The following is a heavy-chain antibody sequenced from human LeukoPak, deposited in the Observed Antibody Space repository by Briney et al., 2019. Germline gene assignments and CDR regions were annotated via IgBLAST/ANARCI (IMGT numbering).Heavy chain of an antibody. CDR2: IYYRGST. V-gene: IGHV4-31*03. Sequence: SQTPSLTCTVSVGSISSGGYYWSWIRQHPGKGLEWIGYIYYRGSTYYNPSLKSRVTISVDTSKNQFSLKLSSVTAADTAVYYCARDANRPGMDVWGQGTTVTVSS. J-gene: IGHJ6*02. CDR3: ARDANRPGMDV. CDR1: VGSISSGGYY.